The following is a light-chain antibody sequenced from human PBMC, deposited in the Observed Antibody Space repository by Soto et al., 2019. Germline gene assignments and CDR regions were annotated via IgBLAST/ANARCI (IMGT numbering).Light chain of an antibody. CDR3: QQRSNWALT. CDR1: QSVSSY. Sequence: EIVLTQSPATLYLSPGERATLSCRASQSVSSYLAWYPQKPGQAPRLLIYDASNRATGIPARFSGSGSGTDFNLTISSLEPEDCAVYYCQQRSNWALTFGGGTKVEIK. V-gene: IGKV3-11*01. J-gene: IGKJ4*01. CDR2: DAS.